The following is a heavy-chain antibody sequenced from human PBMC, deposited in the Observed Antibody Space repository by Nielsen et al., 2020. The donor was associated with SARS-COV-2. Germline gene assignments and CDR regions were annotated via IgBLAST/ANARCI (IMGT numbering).Heavy chain of an antibody. CDR2: INTDGSSI. J-gene: IGHJ3*02. CDR3: AREGVGPTNDAFDI. Sequence: GESLKISCAAAGFRLDDYGMIWVRQAPGKGLVWVSRINTDGSSINYADSVRGRFTISRDNAKNTLYLQMNSLRVEDTAVYYCAREGVGPTNDAFDIWGQGTMVTVSS. V-gene: IGHV3-74*01. CDR1: GFRLDDYG. D-gene: IGHD1-26*01.